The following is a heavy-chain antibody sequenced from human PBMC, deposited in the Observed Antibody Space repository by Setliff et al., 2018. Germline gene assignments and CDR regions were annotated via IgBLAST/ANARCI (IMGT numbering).Heavy chain of an antibody. J-gene: IGHJ5*02. CDR1: GVSVASHY. CDR3: ARGSTGIYDP. V-gene: IGHV4-59*02. CDR2: VHDNGET. Sequence: SETLSLTCTVSGVSVASHYWSWIRQAPGTGLEWIAYVHDNGETNQNPSLKSRVTISVDTSKNKFSPKMTSVTAADTAIYYCARGSTGIYDPWGQGILVTVSS. D-gene: IGHD1-1*01.